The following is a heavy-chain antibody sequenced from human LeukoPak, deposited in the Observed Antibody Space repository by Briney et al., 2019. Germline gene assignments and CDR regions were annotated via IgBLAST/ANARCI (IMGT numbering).Heavy chain of an antibody. V-gene: IGHV3-23*01. J-gene: IGHJ4*02. CDR2: ISGSGGST. CDR3: AKHYDFWSGYFPFDY. D-gene: IGHD3-3*01. Sequence: GGSLRLSCAASGFTFSSYAMSWVRQAPGKGLEWVSAISGSGGSTYYADSVKGRFTISRDNSKNTLYLQMNSLRAEDTAVYYCAKHYDFWSGYFPFDYWGQGTLVTVSS. CDR1: GFTFSSYA.